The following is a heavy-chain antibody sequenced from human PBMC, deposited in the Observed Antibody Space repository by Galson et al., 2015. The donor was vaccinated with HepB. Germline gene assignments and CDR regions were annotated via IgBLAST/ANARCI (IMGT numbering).Heavy chain of an antibody. CDR2: IIPIFGTA. Sequence: SVKVSCKASGGTFSSYGISWVRQAPGQGLEWMGGIIPIFGTANYAQKFQGRVTITADESTSTAYMELSSLRSEDTAVYYCASEIPAAMPTFYYYTMDVWGQGTTVTVSS. CDR1: GGTFSSYG. D-gene: IGHD2-2*01. J-gene: IGHJ6*02. CDR3: ASEIPAAMPTFYYYTMDV. V-gene: IGHV1-69*13.